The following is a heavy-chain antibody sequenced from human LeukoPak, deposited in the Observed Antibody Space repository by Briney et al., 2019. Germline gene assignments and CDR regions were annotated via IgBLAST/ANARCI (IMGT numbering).Heavy chain of an antibody. J-gene: IGHJ4*02. Sequence: GGSLRLSCAVSGFTFSVYGMNWVRQAPGKGLEWLSHISSGGTTIYYADSVKGRFTVSRDNVENSLFLQMNSLRVDDTAVYYCARYVVVPVLSVDYWGQGTLVTVSS. D-gene: IGHD2-2*01. CDR1: GFTFSVYG. V-gene: IGHV3-48*04. CDR2: ISSGGTTI. CDR3: ARYVVVPVLSVDY.